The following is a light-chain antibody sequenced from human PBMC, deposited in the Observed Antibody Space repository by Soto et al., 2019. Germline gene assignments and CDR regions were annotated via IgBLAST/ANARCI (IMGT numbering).Light chain of an antibody. J-gene: IGKJ3*01. CDR3: QQYGNSGVT. CDR2: DTS. Sequence: IVLTQSPCTLSLTQGERASLSCKASQSVSSSYLAWYQQKPGQAPRLLIYDTSIRATGIPARFSGSGSGTDFTLTISSLEPEDFAVYYCQQYGNSGVTFGPGTKVD. CDR1: QSVSSSY. V-gene: IGKV3-20*01.